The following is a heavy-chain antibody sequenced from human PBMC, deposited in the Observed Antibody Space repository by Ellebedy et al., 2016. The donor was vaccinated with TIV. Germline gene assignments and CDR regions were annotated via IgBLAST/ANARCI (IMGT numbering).Heavy chain of an antibody. Sequence: GESLKISXAASGFTFSSYSMNWVRQAPGKGLEWVSSISSSSSYIYYADSVKGRFTISRDNAKNSLYLQMNSLRAEDTAVYYCARGLPRAASPYYWGQGTLVTVSS. J-gene: IGHJ4*02. V-gene: IGHV3-21*04. CDR1: GFTFSSYS. CDR3: ARGLPRAASPYY. CDR2: ISSSSSYI. D-gene: IGHD6-13*01.